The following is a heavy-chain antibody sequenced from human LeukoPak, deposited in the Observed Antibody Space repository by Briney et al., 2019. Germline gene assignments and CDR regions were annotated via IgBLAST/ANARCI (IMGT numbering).Heavy chain of an antibody. CDR1: GFTFSSYA. V-gene: IGHV3-23*01. CDR2: ISGSGGST. D-gene: IGHD4-17*01. CDR3: AKGTVTTTFAPVDY. Sequence: GGSLRLSCAASGFTFSSYAMSWVRQAPGKGLEWVSAISGSGGSTYYADSVKGRFTISRDNSKNTLHLQMNSLRAEDTAVYYCAKGTVTTTFAPVDYWGQGTLVTVSS. J-gene: IGHJ4*02.